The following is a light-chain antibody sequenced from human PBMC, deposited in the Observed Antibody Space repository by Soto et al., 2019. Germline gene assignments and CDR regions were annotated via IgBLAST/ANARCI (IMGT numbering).Light chain of an antibody. V-gene: IGKV1-9*01. J-gene: IGKJ5*01. CDR3: QHRGT. CDR1: QGISSY. CDR2: AAS. Sequence: DIQLTQSPSFLSASVGDRVTITWRASQGISSYLAWYQQKPGKAPKLLIYAASTLQSGVPSRFSGSGSGTEFTLTISSLQPEDFATYYCQHRGTFGQGTRLEIK.